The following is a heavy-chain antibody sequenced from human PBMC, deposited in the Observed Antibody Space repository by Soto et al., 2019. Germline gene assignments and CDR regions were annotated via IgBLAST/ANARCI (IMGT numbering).Heavy chain of an antibody. V-gene: IGHV3-30-3*01. CDR3: ARELTGGDYDDDAFDI. D-gene: IGHD4-17*01. Sequence: GGSLRLSCAASGFTFSSYAMHWVRQAPGKGLEWVAVISYDGSNKYYADSVKGRFTISRDNSKNTLYLQMNSLRAEDTAVYYCARELTGGDYDDDAFDIWGQGTMVTVSS. CDR2: ISYDGSNK. CDR1: GFTFSSYA. J-gene: IGHJ3*02.